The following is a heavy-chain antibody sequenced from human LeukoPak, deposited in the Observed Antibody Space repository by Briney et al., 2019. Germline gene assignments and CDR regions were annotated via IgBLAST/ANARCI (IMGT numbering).Heavy chain of an antibody. Sequence: ASVKVSCKASGYTFTSYDINWVRQATGQGLEWMGWMNPNSGNTGYAQKFQGRVTMTRNTSISTAYMELSSLRSEDTAVYYCASRSIAAAGTTHLTFDYWGQGTLVTVSS. V-gene: IGHV1-8*01. CDR1: GYTFTSYD. D-gene: IGHD6-13*01. CDR3: ASRSIAAAGTTHLTFDY. J-gene: IGHJ4*02. CDR2: MNPNSGNT.